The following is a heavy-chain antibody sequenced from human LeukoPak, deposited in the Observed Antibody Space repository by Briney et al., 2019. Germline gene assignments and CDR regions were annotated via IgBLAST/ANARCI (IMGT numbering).Heavy chain of an antibody. V-gene: IGHV3-21*01. D-gene: IGHD6-13*01. CDR3: ARDLLEQQLVRAFDI. CDR2: ISSSSSYI. CDR1: GFTISDYC. Sequence: GGSLRLSCAASGFTISDYCMSWIRQTPGKGLEWVSSISSSSSYIYYADSVKGRFTISRDNAKNSLYLQMNSLRAEDTAVYYCARDLLEQQLVRAFDIWGQGTMVTVSS. J-gene: IGHJ3*02.